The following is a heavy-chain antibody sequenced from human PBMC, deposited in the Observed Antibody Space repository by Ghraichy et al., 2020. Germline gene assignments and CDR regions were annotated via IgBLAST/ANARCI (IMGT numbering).Heavy chain of an antibody. D-gene: IGHD6-19*01. CDR1: GFTFSNAW. Sequence: GGSLRLSCAASGFTFSNAWMSWVRQAPGKGLEWVGRIKSKTDGGTTDYAAPVKGRFTISRDDSKNTLYLQMNSLKTEDTAVYYCTVYSSGWYAYYFDYWGQGTLVTVSS. CDR2: IKSKTDGGTT. V-gene: IGHV3-15*01. CDR3: TVYSSGWYAYYFDY. J-gene: IGHJ4*02.